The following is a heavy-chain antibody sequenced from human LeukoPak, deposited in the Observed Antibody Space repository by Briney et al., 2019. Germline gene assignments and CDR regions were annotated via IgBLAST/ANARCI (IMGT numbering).Heavy chain of an antibody. CDR1: GGSFSGYY. J-gene: IGHJ4*02. D-gene: IGHD6-13*01. CDR3: ARNTSRGDN. CDR2: INHSGST. Sequence: SETLSLTCAVYGGSFSGYYWSWIRQPPGKGLEWIGEINHSGSTNYNPSLKSRVTISVDTSKNQFSLKLSSVTAADTAVYYCARNTSRGDNWGQGTLVTVSS. V-gene: IGHV4-34*01.